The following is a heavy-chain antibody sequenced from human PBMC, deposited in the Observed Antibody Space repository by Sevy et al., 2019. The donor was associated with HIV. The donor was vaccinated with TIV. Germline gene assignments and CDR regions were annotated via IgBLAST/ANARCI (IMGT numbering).Heavy chain of an antibody. Sequence: GGSLRLSCSGSGFIFSDYYMSWIRQAPGRGLEWVSYISGSGITYYADSVEGRFTISRDNARNSLYLQMNSLRAADTAVYYCARDPLLGIAREVARGGYWGQGTLVTVSS. D-gene: IGHD2-2*03. V-gene: IGHV3-11*01. J-gene: IGHJ4*02. CDR3: ARDPLLGIAREVARGGY. CDR2: ISGSGIT. CDR1: GFIFSDYY.